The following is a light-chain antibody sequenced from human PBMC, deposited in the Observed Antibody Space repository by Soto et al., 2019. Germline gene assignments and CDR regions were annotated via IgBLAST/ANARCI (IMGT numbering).Light chain of an antibody. CDR2: KAS. V-gene: IGKV1-5*03. J-gene: IGKJ1*01. CDR3: QQYNSYWT. CDR1: QSISSW. Sequence: DIQMTQSPSTLSASIGARVTITCRASQSISSWLAWYQQKPGKAPKLLLYKASILEREVPSRFSGSGSGTEFSLTISSLQPEDFATYYCQQYNSYWTFAQGTKVEIK.